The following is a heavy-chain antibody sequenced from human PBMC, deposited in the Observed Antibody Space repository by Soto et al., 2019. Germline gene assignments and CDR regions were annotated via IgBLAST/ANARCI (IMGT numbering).Heavy chain of an antibody. CDR1: GYTFTSYA. CDR2: INAGNGNT. CDR3: ARARSTYYYDSSGYYNNWFDP. V-gene: IGHV1-3*01. D-gene: IGHD3-22*01. J-gene: IGHJ5*02. Sequence: ASVKVSCKASGYTFTSYAMHWVRQAPGQRLEWMGWINAGNGNTKYSQKFQGRVTITRDTSASTAYMELSSLRSEDTAVYYCARARSTYYYDSSGYYNNWFDPWGQGTLVTV.